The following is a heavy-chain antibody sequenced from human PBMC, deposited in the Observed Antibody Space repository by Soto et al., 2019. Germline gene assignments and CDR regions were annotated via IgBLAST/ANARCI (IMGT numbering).Heavy chain of an antibody. Sequence: SVKVSCKASGGTFSSYAISWVRQAPGQGLEWMGGIIPIFGTANYAQKFQGRVTITADESASTAYMELSSLRSEDTAVYYCATPLGGGNSLYYFDYWGQGTLVTVSS. CDR3: ATPLGGGNSLYYFDY. CDR1: GGTFSSYA. J-gene: IGHJ4*02. CDR2: IIPIFGTA. V-gene: IGHV1-69*13. D-gene: IGHD2-21*02.